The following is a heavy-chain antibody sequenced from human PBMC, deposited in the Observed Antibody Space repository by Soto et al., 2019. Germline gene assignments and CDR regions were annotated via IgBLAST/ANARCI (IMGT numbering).Heavy chain of an antibody. CDR2: INPYNGNT. D-gene: IGHD4-17*01. V-gene: IGHV1-18*01. CDR1: GYTFNTYG. CDR3: ARGCIAVTTHLCY. J-gene: IGHJ4*02. Sequence: ATVKVPCKDSGYTFNTYGNTWVRQAPGQGLEWMGWINPYNGNTKFAQKLQDRVTMATATSTSTAYMELASLRSDDTAVYYCARGCIAVTTHLCYWGQGTLVTVSS.